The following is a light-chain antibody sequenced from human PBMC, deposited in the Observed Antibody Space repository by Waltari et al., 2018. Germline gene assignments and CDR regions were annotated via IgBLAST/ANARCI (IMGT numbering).Light chain of an antibody. CDR2: EVT. J-gene: IGLJ2*01. V-gene: IGLV2-14*01. CDR1: TTDVGRYNY. Sequence: QSALTQPASVSGSPGQSITISCTGTTTDVGRYNYVPWYQGPPGKAPELIIYEVTNRPSGVSDRFSGSKSGNTASLSISGLQPEDEADYYCSSYTSIKTPYVVFGGGTKVTVL. CDR3: SSYTSIKTPYVV.